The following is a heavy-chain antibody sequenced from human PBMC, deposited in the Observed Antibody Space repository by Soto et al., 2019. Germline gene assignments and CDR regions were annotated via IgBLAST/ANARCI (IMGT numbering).Heavy chain of an antibody. CDR1: GGTFSSYA. CDR2: IIPIFGTA. D-gene: IGHD1-26*01. CDR3: ARDIVGATPAFDY. V-gene: IGHV1-69*01. J-gene: IGHJ4*01. Sequence: QVQLVQSGAEVKKPGSSVKVSCKASGGTFSSYAISWVRQAPGQGLEWMGGIIPIFGTANYAQKFQGRVTITADESTSKAYMELSSLRSEDTAGYYCARDIVGATPAFDYXXXXTXVXXSS.